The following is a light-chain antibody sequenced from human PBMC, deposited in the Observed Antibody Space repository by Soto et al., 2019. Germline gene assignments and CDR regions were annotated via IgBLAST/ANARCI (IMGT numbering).Light chain of an antibody. V-gene: IGLV2-8*01. CDR1: SSDVGRYNY. J-gene: IGLJ3*02. Sequence: QSVLTRPPSASGSLGQSVTIPCTGTSSDVGRYNYVSWYQQHPGKVPKLLIYEVSNRPSGVPDRFSGSKSGNTASLTVSGLQPEDEADYYCNSYAGGDWVFGVGTKVTVL. CDR3: NSYAGGDWV. CDR2: EVS.